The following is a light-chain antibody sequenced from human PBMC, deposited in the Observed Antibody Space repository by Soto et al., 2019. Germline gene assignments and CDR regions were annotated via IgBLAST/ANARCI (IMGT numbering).Light chain of an antibody. CDR3: QQRSNWPLT. Sequence: EIVLTQSPATLSLSPGERATLSYRASQSVSSYLAWYQHEPGQAPRLLIYDASNRATGIPARFSGSGSGTDFTLTISSLEPEDFAVYYCQQRSNWPLTFGPGTKVDIK. V-gene: IGKV3-11*01. J-gene: IGKJ3*01. CDR1: QSVSSY. CDR2: DAS.